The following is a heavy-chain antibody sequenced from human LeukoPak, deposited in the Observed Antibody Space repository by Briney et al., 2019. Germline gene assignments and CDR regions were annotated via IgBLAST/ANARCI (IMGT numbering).Heavy chain of an antibody. CDR2: ISPGGNT. CDR1: GFTVSSDY. D-gene: IGHD3-22*01. Sequence: GGSLILSCAASGFTVSSDYMNWVRQAPGKGLEWVSLISPGGNTFYADSVKGRFTISRDNSKNTLYLQMSSLRVEDTAVYYCARSGYYDSSALNWFDPWGQGTLVTVSS. V-gene: IGHV3-66*01. J-gene: IGHJ5*02. CDR3: ARSGYYDSSALNWFDP.